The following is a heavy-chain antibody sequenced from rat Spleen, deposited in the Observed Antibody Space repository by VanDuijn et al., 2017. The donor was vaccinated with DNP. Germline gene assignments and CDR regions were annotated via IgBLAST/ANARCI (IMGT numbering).Heavy chain of an antibody. Sequence: EVQLVESGGGLVQPGRSLKLSCVASGFSFSDYFMAWVRQAPKKGLEWVTTISTSGARTFYSDSVKGRFTVSRDYAKSSLYLQMNSLMSEDTAIYYCVRGAHNSGYGDYFDYWGQGVMVTVSS. J-gene: IGHJ2*01. CDR3: VRGAHNSGYGDYFDY. D-gene: IGHD4-3*01. CDR1: GFSFSDYF. CDR2: ISTSGART. V-gene: IGHV5-25*01.